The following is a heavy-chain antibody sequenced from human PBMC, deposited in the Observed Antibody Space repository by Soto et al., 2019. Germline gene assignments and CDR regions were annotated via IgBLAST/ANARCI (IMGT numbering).Heavy chain of an antibody. D-gene: IGHD3-3*01. CDR1: GYTFTGYY. J-gene: IGHJ4*02. Sequence: GVSVKVSCKASGYTFTGYYIHWVRQAPGQGLEWMGSISPHRGGPNFAQRFQGRVTMTRDTSMTTVYMEMSGLTSDDTAVYYCAREEQNGANYDLDYWGQGTLVTVSS. V-gene: IGHV1-2*02. CDR2: ISPHRGGP. CDR3: AREEQNGANYDLDY.